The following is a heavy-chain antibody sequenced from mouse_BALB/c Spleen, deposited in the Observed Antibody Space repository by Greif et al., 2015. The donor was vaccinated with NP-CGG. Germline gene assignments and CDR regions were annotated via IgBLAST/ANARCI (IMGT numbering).Heavy chain of an antibody. CDR1: GFNIKATY. CDR3: ARWDWYFDV. V-gene: IGHV14-3*02. Sequence: VQLPPSGAELVKPGASVKLSCTASGFNIKATYMHWVKQRPEQGLEWIGRIDPANGNTKYDPKSQGKATITADTSSNTAYLQLSSRTAEDTAGYYGARWDWYFDVWGAGTTVTVSS. CDR2: IDPANGNT. J-gene: IGHJ1*01.